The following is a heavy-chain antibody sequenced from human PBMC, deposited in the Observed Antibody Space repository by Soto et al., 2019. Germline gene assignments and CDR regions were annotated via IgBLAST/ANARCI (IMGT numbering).Heavy chain of an antibody. D-gene: IGHD3-22*01. V-gene: IGHV1-18*01. CDR2: ISAYNGNT. CDR3: ARDSPDHHYETLGYYSRYYYGLDV. CDR1: GYTFTSYG. Sequence: QGQLVQSGAEAKKPGASVKVSCQASGYTFTSYGISWVRQAPGQGPEWMGWISAYNGNTDYAQKLQGRVTMTTDTSRSIAYMELRRLRLDDTAVYYCARDSPDHHYETLGYYSRYYYGLDVWGQGTTVTVSS. J-gene: IGHJ6*02.